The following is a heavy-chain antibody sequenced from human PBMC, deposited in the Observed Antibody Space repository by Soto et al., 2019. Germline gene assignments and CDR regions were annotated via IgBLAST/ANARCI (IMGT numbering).Heavy chain of an antibody. D-gene: IGHD3-3*01. CDR3: TRENDFWSGPGDPPVPYYFDY. CDR1: GFTFGDYA. CDR2: IRSKAYGGTT. V-gene: IGHV3-49*03. J-gene: IGHJ4*02. Sequence: GGSLRLSCTASGFTFGDYAMSWFRQAPGKGLEWVGFIRSKAYGGTTEYAASVKGRFTISRDDSKSIAYLQMNSLKTEDTAVYYCTRENDFWSGPGDPPVPYYFDYWGQGTLVTVSS.